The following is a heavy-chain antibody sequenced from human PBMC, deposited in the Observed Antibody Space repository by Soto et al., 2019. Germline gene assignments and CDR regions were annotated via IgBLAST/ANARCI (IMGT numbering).Heavy chain of an antibody. Sequence: EVQLVESVGGLVQPGGSLRLSCAASGVTVSSNYMSWVRQAPGKGLEWVSVIYSGGSTYYADSVKGRFTISRDNSKNTMYRKMNSLRAEDTAVYYCGRHGYNYGGGNFDYWGQGTLVTGSS. CDR2: IYSGGST. V-gene: IGHV3-66*04. CDR3: GRHGYNYGGGNFDY. J-gene: IGHJ4*02. D-gene: IGHD5-18*01. CDR1: GVTVSSNY.